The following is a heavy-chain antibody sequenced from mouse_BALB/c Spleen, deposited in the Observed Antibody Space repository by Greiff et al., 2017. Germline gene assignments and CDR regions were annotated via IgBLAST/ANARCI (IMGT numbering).Heavy chain of an antibody. J-gene: IGHJ4*01. CDR1: GFTFSSYG. V-gene: IGHV5-6*01. Sequence: EVQVVESGGDLVKPGGSLKLSCAASGFTFSSYGMSWVRQTPDKRLEWVATISSGGSYTYYPDSVKGRFTISRDNAKNTLYLQMSSLKSEDTAMYYCAGITTVVATTDYWGQGTSVTVSS. CDR2: ISSGGSYT. D-gene: IGHD1-1*01. CDR3: AGITTVVATTDY.